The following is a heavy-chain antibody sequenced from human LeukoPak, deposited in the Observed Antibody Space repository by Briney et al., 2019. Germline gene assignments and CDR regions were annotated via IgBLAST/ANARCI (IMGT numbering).Heavy chain of an antibody. CDR2: IYYSGST. J-gene: IGHJ4*02. V-gene: IGHV4-39*02. Sequence: SETLSLTCTVSGGSISSSSYYWGWIRQPPGKGLEWIGSIYYSGSTYYNPSLKSRVTISVDTSKNQLSLKLSSVTAADTAVYDCARDSSFVDTAMVIPFDYWGQGTLVTVSS. D-gene: IGHD5-18*01. CDR1: GGSISSSSYY. CDR3: ARDSSFVDTAMVIPFDY.